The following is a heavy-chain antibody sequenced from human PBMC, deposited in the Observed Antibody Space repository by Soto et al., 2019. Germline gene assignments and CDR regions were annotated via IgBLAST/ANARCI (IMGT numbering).Heavy chain of an antibody. CDR2: INEDGSEK. CDR1: GFSFSLFW. J-gene: IGHJ4*02. CDR3: AGTGWPQSSYYFDY. V-gene: IGHV3-7*03. Sequence: GGSLRLSCAASGFSFSLFWMSWVRQTPGKGLEWVANINEDGSEKFFADSVKGRLTISRDNAKNSLSLQMNSLTADDTAVYYCAGTGWPQSSYYFDYWGQGTLVTVSS. D-gene: IGHD3-16*01.